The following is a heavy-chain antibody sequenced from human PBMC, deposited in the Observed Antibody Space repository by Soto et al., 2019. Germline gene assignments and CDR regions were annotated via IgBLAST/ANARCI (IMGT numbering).Heavy chain of an antibody. CDR3: AKDHYYYDSSGPTFPGY. Sequence: GGSLRLSCAASGLTFSSYGMHWVRQAPGKGLEWVAVISYDGSNKYYADSVKGRFTISRDNSKNTLYLQMNSLRAEDTAVYYCAKDHYYYDSSGPTFPGYWGQGTLVTVSS. J-gene: IGHJ4*02. CDR1: GLTFSSYG. V-gene: IGHV3-30*18. CDR2: ISYDGSNK. D-gene: IGHD3-22*01.